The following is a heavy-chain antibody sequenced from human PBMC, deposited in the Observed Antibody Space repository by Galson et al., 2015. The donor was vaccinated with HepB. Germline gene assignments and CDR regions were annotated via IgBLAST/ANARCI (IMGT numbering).Heavy chain of an antibody. V-gene: IGHV1-69*10. D-gene: IGHD3-10*01. J-gene: IGHJ4*02. CDR3: ARRRSSGSYYPLDF. CDR2: IIPVLDVT. CDR1: EDTFSNSA. Sequence: SVKVSCKASEDTFSNSAINWVRQAPGQGPEWMAEIIPVLDVTKHAQKFQGRVTVTADKSTNTAYMELSSLRSDDTAIYYCARRRSSGSYYPLDFWGQGTLVTVSS.